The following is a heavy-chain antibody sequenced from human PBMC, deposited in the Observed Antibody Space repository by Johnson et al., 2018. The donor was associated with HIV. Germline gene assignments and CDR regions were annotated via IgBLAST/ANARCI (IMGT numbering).Heavy chain of an antibody. CDR1: GFTFSSYG. CDR3: ATFGGGSFHAFDI. Sequence: QVLLVESGGGVVQPGRSLRLSCAASGFTFSSYGIHWVRQVPGKGLEWVAVISYDGSNKYYADSVTGRFTISRDSSEKTLYLQMNSLRPEDTAVYYCATFGGGSFHAFDIWGQGTMVTVSS. D-gene: IGHD1-26*01. V-gene: IGHV3-30*03. CDR2: ISYDGSNK. J-gene: IGHJ3*02.